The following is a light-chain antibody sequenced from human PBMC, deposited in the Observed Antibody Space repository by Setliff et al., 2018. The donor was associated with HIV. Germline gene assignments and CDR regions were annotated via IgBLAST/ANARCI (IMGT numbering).Light chain of an antibody. CDR3: SSFTSSGTYV. J-gene: IGLJ1*01. CDR1: GSDVGGYNY. Sequence: QSALAQPASVSGSPGQSITISCTGAGSDVGGYNYVSWYQQHPGKAPKLMIYEVINRPSGVSNRFSASKSGNTASLTISGLQAEDEADYYCSSFTSSGTYVFGTGTKVTVL. V-gene: IGLV2-14*01. CDR2: EVI.